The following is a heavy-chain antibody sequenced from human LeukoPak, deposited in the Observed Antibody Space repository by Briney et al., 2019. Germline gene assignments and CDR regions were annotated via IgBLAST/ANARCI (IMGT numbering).Heavy chain of an antibody. CDR2: SYYSGST. D-gene: IGHD5-18*01. CDR3: ARAGGGYSFDY. Sequence: KSSETLSLTCTVSGGSISTYYWSWIRQPPGKGLEWIGYSYYSGSTTHNPSLQSRVTISVDTSRNQFSLKLTSVTAADTAVYYCARAGGGYSFDYWGRGTLVTVSS. CDR1: GGSISTYY. J-gene: IGHJ4*02. V-gene: IGHV4-59*01.